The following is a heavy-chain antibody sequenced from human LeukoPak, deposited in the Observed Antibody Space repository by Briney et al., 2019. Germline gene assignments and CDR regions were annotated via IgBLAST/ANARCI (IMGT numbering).Heavy chain of an antibody. V-gene: IGHV1-46*01. CDR1: GYTFTSYY. J-gene: IGHJ5*02. D-gene: IGHD3-9*01. CDR2: INPSGGST. CDR3: ARALRYFDWFYSFDP. Sequence: ALVKVSCKASGYTFTSYYMHWVRQAPGQGLEWMGIINPSGGSTSYAQKFQGRVTMTRDTSTSTVCMELSSLRSEDTAVYYCARALRYFDWFYSFDPWGQGTLVTVSS.